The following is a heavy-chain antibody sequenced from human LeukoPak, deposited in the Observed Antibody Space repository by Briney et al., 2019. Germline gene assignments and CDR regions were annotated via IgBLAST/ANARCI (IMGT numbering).Heavy chain of an antibody. CDR3: ARHRCSGGSCLNWFDP. J-gene: IGHJ5*02. CDR1: GGSISSSSYY. Sequence: PSETLSLTCTVSGGSISSSSYYWGWIRQPPGKGLEWIGSIYYSGSTYYNPSLKSRVTISVDTSKSQFSLKLSSVTAADTAVYYCARHRCSGGSCLNWFDPWGQGTLVTVSS. CDR2: IYYSGST. D-gene: IGHD2-15*01. V-gene: IGHV4-39*01.